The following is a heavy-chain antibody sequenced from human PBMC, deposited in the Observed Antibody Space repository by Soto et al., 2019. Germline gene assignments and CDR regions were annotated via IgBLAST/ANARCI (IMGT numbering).Heavy chain of an antibody. D-gene: IGHD3-22*01. J-gene: IGHJ4*02. Sequence: QVQLVQSGAEVKKPGSSVKVSCKASGDTFRSYAISWVRQAPGQGLEWMGGIIPIFGTTNYAQKFQGRVAITADESTSTAYMELSSLRSEDTAVYYCARATRRGYYDSSGYFDYWGQGTLVTVSS. CDR3: ARATRRGYYDSSGYFDY. CDR1: GDTFRSYA. V-gene: IGHV1-69*12. CDR2: IIPIFGTT.